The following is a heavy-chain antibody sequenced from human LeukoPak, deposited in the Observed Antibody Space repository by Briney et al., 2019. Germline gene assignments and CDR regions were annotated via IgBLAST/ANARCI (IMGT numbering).Heavy chain of an antibody. Sequence: SVKVSCKASGYTFTSYYMHWVRPAPGQGLEWMGIINPSGGSTSYAQKFQGRVTMTRDTSTSTVYMELSSLRSEDTAVYYCARSYGLDAFDIWGQGTMVTVSS. CDR2: INPSGGST. V-gene: IGHV1-46*01. CDR3: ARSYGLDAFDI. D-gene: IGHD3-10*01. J-gene: IGHJ3*02. CDR1: GYTFTSYY.